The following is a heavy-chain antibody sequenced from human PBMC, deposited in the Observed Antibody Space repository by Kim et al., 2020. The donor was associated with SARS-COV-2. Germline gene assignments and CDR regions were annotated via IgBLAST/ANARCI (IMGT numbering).Heavy chain of an antibody. J-gene: IGHJ4*02. D-gene: IGHD6-13*01. V-gene: IGHV3-49*03. CDR1: GFPFVDSA. CDR3: TRAAAAGSDPFDH. CDR2: VRSKSFSGTT. Sequence: GGSLRLSCTASGFPFVDSALGWFRQAPGKRLEWVGFVRSKSFSGTTEYAASVQGRVSISRDPSKPIAYLDINGLKSEGTGXYXCTRAAAAGSDPFDHWGQGXXVAVSP.